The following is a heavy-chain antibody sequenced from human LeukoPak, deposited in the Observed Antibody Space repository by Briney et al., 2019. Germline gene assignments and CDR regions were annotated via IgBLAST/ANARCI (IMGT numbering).Heavy chain of an antibody. J-gene: IGHJ3*02. CDR1: GFTVSSNY. CDR2: IYSGGST. Sequence: PGGSLRLSCAASGFTVSSNYMSWVRQAPGKGLEWVSVIYSGGSTYYADSVKGRFTISRDNSKNTLYLQMNSLRAEDTTVYYCARDGSIAAAGTGAFDIWGQGTMVTVSS. D-gene: IGHD6-13*01. V-gene: IGHV3-53*01. CDR3: ARDGSIAAAGTGAFDI.